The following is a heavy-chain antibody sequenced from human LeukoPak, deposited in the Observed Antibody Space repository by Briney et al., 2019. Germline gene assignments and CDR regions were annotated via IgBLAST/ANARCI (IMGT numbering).Heavy chain of an antibody. CDR1: GYTFTSYD. J-gene: IGHJ4*02. Sequence: ASVKVSCKASGYTFTSYDIYWVRQATGQGLEWVGWMNPDSGHTGYAQKFQGRVTMTRDTSISTAYMELTSLTSEDTAVYYCARVWGSIDYWGQGTLVTVSS. CDR3: ARVWGSIDY. D-gene: IGHD2-21*01. V-gene: IGHV1-8*01. CDR2: MNPDSGHT.